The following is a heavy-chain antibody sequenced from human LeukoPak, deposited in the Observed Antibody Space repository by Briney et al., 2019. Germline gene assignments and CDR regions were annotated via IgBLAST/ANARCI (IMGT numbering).Heavy chain of an antibody. CDR1: GFTFDDYA. V-gene: IGHV3-9*01. D-gene: IGHD3-22*01. CDR2: ISWNSGSI. J-gene: IGHJ6*02. CDR3: ANSHYDSSGYYPYYYYGMDV. Sequence: PGGSLRLSCAASGFTFDDYAMHWVRQAPGKGLEWVSGISWNSGSIGYADSVKGRFTISRDNSKNTLYLQMNSLRAEDTAVYYCANSHYDSSGYYPYYYYGMDVWGQGTTVTVSS.